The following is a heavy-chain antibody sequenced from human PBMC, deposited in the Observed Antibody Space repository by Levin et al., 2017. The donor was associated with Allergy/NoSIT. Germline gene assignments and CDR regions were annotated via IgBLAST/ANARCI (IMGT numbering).Heavy chain of an antibody. Sequence: ASVKVSCKASGYSFTDYDINWVRQAPGQGLEWMGWVNPSISQTGYAQKFEGRVSMTSDTSKNTAYMELSSLTSDDTAVYYCATSPGSANYFYYGLDVWGQGTTVPVSS. D-gene: IGHD1-26*01. CDR2: VNPSISQT. CDR3: ATSPGSANYFYYGLDV. CDR1: GYSFTDYD. J-gene: IGHJ6*02. V-gene: IGHV1-8*01.